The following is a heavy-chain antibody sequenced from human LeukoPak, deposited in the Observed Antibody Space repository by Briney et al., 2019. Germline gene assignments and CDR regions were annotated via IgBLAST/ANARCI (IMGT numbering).Heavy chain of an antibody. Sequence: GGSLRLSCAASGFIFSNYYMGWVRQAPGKGLEWVANIQEDGSATYYVDSVKGRFTISRDNAKNSLDLQMNSLRAEDTAVYFCARRKEVQTTFDCWGQGTLVAVSS. D-gene: IGHD1-14*01. J-gene: IGHJ4*02. CDR1: GFIFSNYY. CDR2: IQEDGSAT. V-gene: IGHV3-7*01. CDR3: ARRKEVQTTFDC.